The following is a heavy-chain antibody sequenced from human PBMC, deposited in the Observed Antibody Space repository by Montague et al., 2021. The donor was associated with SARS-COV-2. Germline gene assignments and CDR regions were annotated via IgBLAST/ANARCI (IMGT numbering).Heavy chain of an antibody. CDR2: ISGRGSYT. CDR1: GFTFSDYY. V-gene: IGHV3-11*03. J-gene: IGHJ4*02. Sequence: SLRLSCAASGFTFSDYYMSWIRQAPGKGLEWVSYISGRGSYTDYADSVKGRFPISRDNARKSLYLEMNSLRAEDTAVYYCARLVGVESNRRDYFNYWGQGTLVTVSS. CDR3: ARLVGVESNRRDYFNY. D-gene: IGHD1-14*01.